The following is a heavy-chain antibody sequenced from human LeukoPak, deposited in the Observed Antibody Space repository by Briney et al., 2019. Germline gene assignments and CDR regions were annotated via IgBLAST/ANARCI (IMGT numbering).Heavy chain of an antibody. CDR2: INHSGST. CDR3: ARHIGRSGWYEEGY. Sequence: SETLSLTCAVYGGSFSGYYWSWIRQPPGKGLEWIGEINHSGSTNYNPSLKSRVTISVDTSKNQFSLKLSSVTAADTAVYYCARHIGRSGWYEEGYWGQGTLVTVSS. V-gene: IGHV4-34*01. CDR1: GGSFSGYY. D-gene: IGHD6-19*01. J-gene: IGHJ4*02.